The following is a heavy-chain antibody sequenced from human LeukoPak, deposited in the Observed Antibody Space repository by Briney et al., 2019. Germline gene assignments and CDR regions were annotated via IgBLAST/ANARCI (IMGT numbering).Heavy chain of an antibody. CDR2: MHPKNGKT. CDR1: GYTFTNYD. V-gene: IGHV1-8*01. D-gene: IGHD6-13*01. CDR3: GKGWRDSGWYDGSS. Sequence: WASVKVSCKTSGYTFTNYDINWVRLATGQGLEWMGWMHPKNGKTLYAQKFRGRVTMTRDTSTSTAYMELRSLRFDDTAVYYCGKGWRDSGWYDGSSWGQGTLVTVSS. J-gene: IGHJ5*02.